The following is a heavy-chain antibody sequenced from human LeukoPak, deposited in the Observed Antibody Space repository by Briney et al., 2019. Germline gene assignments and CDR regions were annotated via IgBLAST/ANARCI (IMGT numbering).Heavy chain of an antibody. CDR2: ISSSSSYI. J-gene: IGHJ3*02. V-gene: IGHV3-21*01. D-gene: IGHD2-15*01. CDR3: AKEGVALSKDI. CDR1: GFTFSSYS. Sequence: GGSLRLSCAASGFTFSSYSMNWVRQAPGKGLEWVSSISSSSSYIYYADSVKGRFTISRDNSKNTLYLQMNSLRAEDTAVYYCAKEGVALSKDIWGQGTMVTVSS.